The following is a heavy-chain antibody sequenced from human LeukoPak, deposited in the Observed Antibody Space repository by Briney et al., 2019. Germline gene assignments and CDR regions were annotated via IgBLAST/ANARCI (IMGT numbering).Heavy chain of an antibody. CDR1: GFTFSSYS. CDR3: ARVYGDYGGYWFDP. CDR2: ISSSSSYI. J-gene: IGHJ5*02. D-gene: IGHD4-17*01. Sequence: GGSLRLSCAASGFTFSSYSMNWVRQAPGKGLEWVSSISSSSSYIYYAGSVKGRFTISRDNAKNSLYLQMNSLRAEDTAVYYCARVYGDYGGYWFDPWGQGTLVTVSS. V-gene: IGHV3-21*01.